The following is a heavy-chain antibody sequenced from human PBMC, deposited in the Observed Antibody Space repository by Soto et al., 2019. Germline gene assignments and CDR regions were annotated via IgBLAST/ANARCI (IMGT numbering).Heavy chain of an antibody. CDR3: ARGFGELSLRQFDY. Sequence: PGGSLRLSCAASGFTFRSYDMHWVRQAPGKGLEWVAVISYDGSNEHYADSVKGRFTISRDNSKSTLFLQMNSLRVDDTALYYCARGFGELSLRQFDYWGQGTLVTVSS. CDR2: ISYDGSNE. V-gene: IGHV3-30*03. J-gene: IGHJ4*02. CDR1: GFTFRSYD. D-gene: IGHD3-10*01.